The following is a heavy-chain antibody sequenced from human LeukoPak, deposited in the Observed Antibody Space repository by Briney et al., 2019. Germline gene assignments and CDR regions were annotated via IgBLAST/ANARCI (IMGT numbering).Heavy chain of an antibody. Sequence: GGSLRLSCAASRFTFSTYAMSWVRQAPGRGLEWVSAISGSGGSTYYADSVKGRFTISRDNSKNTLYLQMNSLRAEDTAVYYCAKIETATGSVDWGQGTLVTVSS. D-gene: IGHD6-13*01. V-gene: IGHV3-23*01. CDR2: ISGSGGST. J-gene: IGHJ4*02. CDR1: RFTFSTYA. CDR3: AKIETATGSVD.